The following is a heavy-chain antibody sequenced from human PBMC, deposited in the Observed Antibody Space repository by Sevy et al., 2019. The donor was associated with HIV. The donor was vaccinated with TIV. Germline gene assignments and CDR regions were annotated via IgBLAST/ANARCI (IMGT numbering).Heavy chain of an antibody. V-gene: IGHV3-30*18. CDR2: ISYDGSNK. Sequence: GGYLRLSCAASGFTFSSYGMHWVRQAPGKGLEWLAVISYDGSNKYYADSVKGRFTISRDNSKNTEYLQMNSLRAEDTAMYYTVKDRYSSSWYGSGALDYWGQGTLVTVSS. J-gene: IGHJ4*02. CDR3: VKDRYSSSWYGSGALDY. D-gene: IGHD6-13*01. CDR1: GFTFSSYG.